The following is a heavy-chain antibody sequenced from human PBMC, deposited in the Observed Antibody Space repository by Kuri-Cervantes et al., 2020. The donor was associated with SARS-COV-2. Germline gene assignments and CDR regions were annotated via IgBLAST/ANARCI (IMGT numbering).Heavy chain of an antibody. CDR1: GFTFSSYG. CDR3: ARDDHDWGEGGAFDI. D-gene: IGHD7-27*01. CDR2: IKQDGSEK. V-gene: IGHV3-7*01. J-gene: IGHJ3*02. Sequence: GGSLSLSCAASGFTFSSYGMSWVRQAPGKGLEWVANIKQDGSEKYYVDPVKGRFTISRDNAKNSLYLQMNSLRAEDTAVYYCARDDHDWGEGGAFDIWGQGTMVTVSS.